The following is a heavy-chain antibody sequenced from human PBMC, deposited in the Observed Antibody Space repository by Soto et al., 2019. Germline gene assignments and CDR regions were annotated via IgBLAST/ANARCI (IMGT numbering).Heavy chain of an antibody. J-gene: IGHJ4*02. CDR2: IIPIFGTA. V-gene: IGHV1-69*13. CDR1: GGTFSSYA. D-gene: IGHD3-22*01. CDR3: ARAYYYDSSGYYSHFDY. Sequence: SVKVSCKASGGTFSSYAISWVRQAPGQGLEWMGGIIPIFGTANYAQKFQGRVTITADESTSTAYMELSSLRSEDTAVYYCARAYYYDSSGYYSHFDYWGQGTLVTVSS.